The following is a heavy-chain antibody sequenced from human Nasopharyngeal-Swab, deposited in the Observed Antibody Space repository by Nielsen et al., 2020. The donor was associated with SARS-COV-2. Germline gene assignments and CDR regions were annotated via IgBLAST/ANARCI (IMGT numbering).Heavy chain of an antibody. V-gene: IGHV3-9*03. CDR1: GFTFEDFA. CDR3: AKDGVHHTFDI. J-gene: IGHJ3*02. Sequence: LKISDTASGFTFEDFAMLWVRQAPGKGLEWVSGISYNSNNIGYADSVKGRFTISRDNAKNTLYLQMNSLRAEDMGFYYCAKDGVHHTFDIWGQGTMVTVSS. CDR2: ISYNSNNI.